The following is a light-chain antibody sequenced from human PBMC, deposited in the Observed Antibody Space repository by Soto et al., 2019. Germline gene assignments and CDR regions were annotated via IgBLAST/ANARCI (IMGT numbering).Light chain of an antibody. J-gene: IGLJ3*02. CDR1: SSNIGSKT. Sequence: QSVLTQPPSASGTPGQRVTISCSGSSSNIGSKTVNWYQQFPGTAPKVVIYSNNQRPSGVPDRFSGSKSGTSGYLTISGLQSEDEADYYCAAWDDILNGWVFGGGTKLTVL. CDR2: SNN. CDR3: AAWDDILNGWV. V-gene: IGLV1-44*01.